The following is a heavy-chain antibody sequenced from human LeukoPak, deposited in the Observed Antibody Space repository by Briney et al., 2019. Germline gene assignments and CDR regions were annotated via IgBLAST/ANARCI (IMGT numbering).Heavy chain of an antibody. J-gene: IGHJ6*02. D-gene: IGHD2/OR15-2a*01. Sequence: PGRSLRLSCAASGFTFSSYAMHWVRQAPGKGLEWVAIISYDGSNKYYADSVKGRFTISRDNSKNTLYLQMNSLRAEDTAVYYCATRISHGMDVWGQGTTVAVSS. CDR1: GFTFSSYA. CDR2: ISYDGSNK. V-gene: IGHV3-30*14. CDR3: ATRISHGMDV.